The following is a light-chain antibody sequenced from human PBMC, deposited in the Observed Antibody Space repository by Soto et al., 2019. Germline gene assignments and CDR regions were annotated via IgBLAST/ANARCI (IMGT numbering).Light chain of an antibody. V-gene: IGKV3-11*01. CDR1: QSVSSN. CDR3: QQRRTWPQP. J-gene: IGKJ1*01. CDR2: DAS. Sequence: EIVMTQSPATLSVSPGERATLSCRASQSVSSNLAWYQQKPGQAPRLLIYDASNRATGIPARFSGSGSGTDFTLTISSLEPYYFAVYYRQQRRTWPQPFGQGPNSDIK.